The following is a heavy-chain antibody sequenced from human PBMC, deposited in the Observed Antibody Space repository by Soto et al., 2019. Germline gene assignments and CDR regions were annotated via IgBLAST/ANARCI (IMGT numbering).Heavy chain of an antibody. CDR3: ARDLYGWGSSIY. Sequence: EVQLVESGGGLVQPGGSLRLSCAASGFSFSNYWMSWVRQDPGKGLEWVANIKEDGSETYYVDSVKGRFTISRDNAKSSLYLQMNSLRVEDTAVYYCARDLYGWGSSIYWGQGTLLTVSS. CDR2: IKEDGSET. D-gene: IGHD3-10*01. J-gene: IGHJ4*02. CDR1: GFSFSNYW. V-gene: IGHV3-7*05.